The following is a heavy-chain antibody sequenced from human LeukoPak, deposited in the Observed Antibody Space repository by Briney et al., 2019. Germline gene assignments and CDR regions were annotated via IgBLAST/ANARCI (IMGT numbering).Heavy chain of an antibody. J-gene: IGHJ3*02. CDR2: IGIAGNQ. CDR3: ARSRTLWGAFVI. V-gene: IGHV3-13*05. CDR1: GFTLRSHD. Sequence: GGSLRLSCAASGFTLRSHDMHWVRQTTRKSLEWVSGIGIAGNQYYLDPVKGRFTITRENAKNSLYLQMNSLRAGDTAVYYCARSRTLWGAFVIWGQGTMVTVSS. D-gene: IGHD2-21*01.